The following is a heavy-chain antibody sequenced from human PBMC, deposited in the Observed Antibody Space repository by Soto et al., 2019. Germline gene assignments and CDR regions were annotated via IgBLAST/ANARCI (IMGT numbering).Heavy chain of an antibody. D-gene: IGHD2-15*01. CDR2: IHYSGST. Sequence: QVQLHESGPGLVKPSETLSLTCSVSGGSIISHYWSWIRQPPGKGLEWIGYIHYSGSTDYNPSLKSRLTISVDTSKNQFSLKLSSVTAADTAVYYCARGGWSLDYWGQGTLVTVSS. CDR1: GGSIISHY. CDR3: ARGGWSLDY. V-gene: IGHV4-59*11. J-gene: IGHJ4*02.